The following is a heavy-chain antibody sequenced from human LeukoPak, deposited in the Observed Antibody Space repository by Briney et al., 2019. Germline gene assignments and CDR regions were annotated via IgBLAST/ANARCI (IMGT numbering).Heavy chain of an antibody. CDR3: ASLSSIVATY. J-gene: IGHJ4*02. Sequence: QTGGSLRLSCAASGFTFTTSWLSWVRQAPGKGLEWVANIKQDGSDKYYVDSVKGRFTISRDNAKNSLYLQMNSLRAEDTAVYYCASLSSIVATYWGQGTLVTVSS. CDR2: IKQDGSDK. CDR1: GFTFTTSW. V-gene: IGHV3-7*01. D-gene: IGHD5-12*01.